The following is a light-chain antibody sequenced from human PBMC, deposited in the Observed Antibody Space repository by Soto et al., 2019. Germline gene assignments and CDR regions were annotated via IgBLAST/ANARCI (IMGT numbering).Light chain of an antibody. Sequence: EVVMTQSPATLSVSPGERATLSCRASQSVSSLLAWYQQKPGQAPRLLIYGASTRATGIPDRFSASGSGTVFALTISSLQSGDFAVYYCQQYNNWPLTFGGGTKVEIK. V-gene: IGKV3-15*01. CDR3: QQYNNWPLT. J-gene: IGKJ4*01. CDR2: GAS. CDR1: QSVSSL.